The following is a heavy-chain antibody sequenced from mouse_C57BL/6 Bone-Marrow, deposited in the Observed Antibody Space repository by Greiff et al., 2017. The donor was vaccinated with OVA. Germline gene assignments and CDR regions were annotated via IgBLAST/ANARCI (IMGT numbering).Heavy chain of an antibody. V-gene: IGHV1-81*01. Sequence: VQLQQSGAELARPGASVKLSCKASGYTFTSYGISWVKQRTGQGLEWIGEIYPRSGNTYYNEKFKGKATLTADKSSSTAYMELRSLTSEDSAVYYCTRFYYDYDEEAYWGQGTLVTVSA. CDR3: TRFYYDYDEEAY. CDR1: GYTFTSYG. J-gene: IGHJ3*01. D-gene: IGHD2-4*01. CDR2: IYPRSGNT.